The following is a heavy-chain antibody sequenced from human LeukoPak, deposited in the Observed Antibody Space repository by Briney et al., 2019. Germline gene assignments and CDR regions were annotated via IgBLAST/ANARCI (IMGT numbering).Heavy chain of an antibody. CDR3: ARGPRRYYYYMDV. J-gene: IGHJ6*03. V-gene: IGHV4-34*01. CDR1: GGSFSGYY. CDR2: INHSGST. Sequence: SETLSLTCAVYGGSFSGYYWSWIRQPPGKGLEWIGEINHSGSTNYNPSLKSRVTISVDTSKNQFSLKLSSVTAADTAVYYCARGPRRYYYYMDVWGKGTTVTVS.